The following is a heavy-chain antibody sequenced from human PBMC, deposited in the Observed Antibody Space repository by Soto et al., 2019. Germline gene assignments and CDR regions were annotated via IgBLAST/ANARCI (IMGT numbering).Heavy chain of an antibody. CDR2: VYSGGAT. CDR3: VRGRYGSEIH. J-gene: IGHJ4*02. V-gene: IGHV3-53*04. D-gene: IGHD3-10*01. CDR1: GFSVSSNY. Sequence: EARLVESGGGLVQPGGSLRLSCAASGFSVSSNYMTWVRQAPGKGLEWVSLVYSGGATHYAASVKGRFTISTHSSQNTLFLQMNILRPEDTATYYCVRGRYGSEIHWGQGTKVTVSS.